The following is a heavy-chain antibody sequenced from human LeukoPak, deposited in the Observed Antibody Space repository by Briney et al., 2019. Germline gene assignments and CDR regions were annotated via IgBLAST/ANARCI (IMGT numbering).Heavy chain of an antibody. CDR3: ARDSKNDFWSGYRPGDAFDI. CDR1: GGSISSYY. V-gene: IGHV4-4*07. D-gene: IGHD3-3*01. CDR2: IYTSGST. Sequence: SETLSLTCTVSGGSISSYYWSWIRQPAGKGLEWLGRIYTSGSTNYNPSLKSRVTMSVDTSKNQFSLKLSSVTAADTAVYYCARDSKNDFWSGYRPGDAFDIWGQGTMVTVSS. J-gene: IGHJ3*02.